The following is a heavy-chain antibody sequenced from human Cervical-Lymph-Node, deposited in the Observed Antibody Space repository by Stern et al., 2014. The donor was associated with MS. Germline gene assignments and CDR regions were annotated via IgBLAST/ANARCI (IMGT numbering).Heavy chain of an antibody. CDR1: GFSFTTSS. CDR2: IVVGSGFT. CDR3: STSVAGPAIVFEN. V-gene: IGHV1-58*01. D-gene: IGHD2-15*01. J-gene: IGHJ3*02. Sequence: QLVQSGPEVKKPGTSVKVSCKSSGFSFTTSSVQWVRQARDQRIEWIGWIVVGSGFTEYAQKVKAKVTLTRDMATGQDLMAPGGLTSDDTAVYYCSTSVAGPAIVFENWGQGTMVTVSS.